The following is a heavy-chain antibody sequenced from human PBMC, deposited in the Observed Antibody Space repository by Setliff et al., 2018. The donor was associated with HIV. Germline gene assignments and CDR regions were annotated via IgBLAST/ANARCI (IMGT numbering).Heavy chain of an antibody. CDR2: ISCFNGNT. CDR1: GYIFARYG. CDR3: ARARYGGFDH. D-gene: IGHD3-16*01. J-gene: IGHJ4*02. V-gene: IGHV1-18*01. Sequence: GASVKVSCKASGYIFARYGLSWVRQATGQGLEWMGWISCFNGNTKYAQSFQDRVAMTTDTATSTSYMEMRSLRSDDTAIYYCARARYGGFDHWGQGSLVTVSS.